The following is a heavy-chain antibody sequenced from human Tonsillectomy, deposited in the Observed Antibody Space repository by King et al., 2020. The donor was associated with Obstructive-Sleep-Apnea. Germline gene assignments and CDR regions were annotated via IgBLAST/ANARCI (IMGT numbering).Heavy chain of an antibody. CDR2: IYYSGST. CDR1: GGSISSYY. V-gene: IGHV4-59*08. Sequence: VQLQESGPGLVKPSETLSLTCTVSGGSISSYYWSWIRQPPGKGLEWIGYIYYSGSTNYNPSLKIRVTISVDTSKNQFSLKLSSVTAADTAVYYCARLGVAAAGPWDYFDYWGQGTLVTVSS. CDR3: ARLGVAAAGPWDYFDY. J-gene: IGHJ4*02. D-gene: IGHD6-13*01.